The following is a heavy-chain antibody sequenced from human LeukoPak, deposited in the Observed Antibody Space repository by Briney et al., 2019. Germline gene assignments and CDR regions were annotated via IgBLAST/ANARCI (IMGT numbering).Heavy chain of an antibody. CDR2: IRYDGSNK. Sequence: PGGSLRLSCAVSGFTFSSYGMHWVRQAPGKGLEWVAFIRYDGSNKYYADSVKGRFTISRDNSKNTLYLQMNSLRAEDTAVYYCAKDYTYTMVRGGPLDYWGQGTLVTVSS. V-gene: IGHV3-30*02. D-gene: IGHD3-10*01. J-gene: IGHJ4*02. CDR3: AKDYTYTMVRGGPLDY. CDR1: GFTFSSYG.